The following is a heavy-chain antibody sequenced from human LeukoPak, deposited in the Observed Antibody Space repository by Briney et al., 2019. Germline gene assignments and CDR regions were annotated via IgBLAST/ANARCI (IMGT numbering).Heavy chain of an antibody. CDR1: GFTFSDFY. V-gene: IGHV3-11*05. D-gene: IGHD5-18*01. CDR3: ARDRLQYSYGYDY. CDR2: ISSTGSYT. J-gene: IGHJ4*02. Sequence: GGFLRLSCAASGFTFSDFYMSWIRQAPGKGLEWVSYISSTGSYTDYADSVKGRFTISRDNAKNSLYLQMNSLRAEDTAVYYCARDRLQYSYGYDYWGQGTLVTVSS.